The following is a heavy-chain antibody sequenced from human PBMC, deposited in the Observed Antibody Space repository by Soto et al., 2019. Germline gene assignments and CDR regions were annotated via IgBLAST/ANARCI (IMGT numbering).Heavy chain of an antibody. CDR1: GGSISSGDYY. CDR3: ARDYGYGDYHFDY. J-gene: IGHJ4*02. Sequence: SETLSLTCTVSGGSISSGDYYWSWIRQPPGKGLEWIGYIYYSGSTYYNPSLKSRVTISVDTSKNQFSLKLSSVTAADTAVYYCARDYGYGDYHFDYWGQGTLVTVSS. V-gene: IGHV4-30-4*01. CDR2: IYYSGST. D-gene: IGHD4-17*01.